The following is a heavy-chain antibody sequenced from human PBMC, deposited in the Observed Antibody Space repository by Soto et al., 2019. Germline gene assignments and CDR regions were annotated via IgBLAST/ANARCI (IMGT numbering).Heavy chain of an antibody. Sequence: HPGGSLRLSCAASGFTFSSYAMSWVRQAPGKGLEWVSAISGSGGSTYYADSVKGRFTISRDNSKNTLYLQMNSLRAEDTAVYYCAKPGRRFGELLPADYWGQGTLVTVLL. CDR2: ISGSGGST. CDR1: GFTFSSYA. J-gene: IGHJ4*02. V-gene: IGHV3-23*01. D-gene: IGHD3-10*01. CDR3: AKPGRRFGELLPADY.